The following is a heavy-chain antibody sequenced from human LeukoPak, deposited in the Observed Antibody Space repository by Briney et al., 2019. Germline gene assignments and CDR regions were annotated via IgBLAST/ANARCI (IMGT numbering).Heavy chain of an antibody. CDR1: GFTFSGFA. CDR2: ISYDGSNK. V-gene: IGHV3-30*14. J-gene: IGHJ4*02. D-gene: IGHD6-19*01. CDR3: ARRGGSSGWYDY. Sequence: GRSLRLSCAASGFTFSGFAMHWVRQAPGKGLEWVAVISYDGSNKYYADSVKGRFTISRDNSKNTLYLQMNSLRAEDTAVYYCARRGGSSGWYDYWGQGTLVTVSS.